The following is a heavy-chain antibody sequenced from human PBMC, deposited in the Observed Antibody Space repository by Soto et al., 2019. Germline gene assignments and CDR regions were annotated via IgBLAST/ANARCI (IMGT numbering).Heavy chain of an antibody. CDR2: ISGSGGST. Sequence: PGGSLRLSCVASGFTFSSYAMSWVRQAPGKGLEWVSAISGSGGSTYYADSVKGRFTISRDNSKNTLYLQMNSLRAEDTAVYYCAKDKTYYDILTGPPQDYYYYYGMDVWGQGTTVTVSS. D-gene: IGHD3-9*01. CDR3: AKDKTYYDILTGPPQDYYYYYGMDV. V-gene: IGHV3-23*01. J-gene: IGHJ6*02. CDR1: GFTFSSYA.